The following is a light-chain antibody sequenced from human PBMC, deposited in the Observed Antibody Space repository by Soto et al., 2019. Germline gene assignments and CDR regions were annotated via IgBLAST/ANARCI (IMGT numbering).Light chain of an antibody. V-gene: IGKV3-15*01. CDR2: GAS. Sequence: EIVMTQYPDTLSVSPGERATLSCRASQNINDKLAWFQQKPGQVPRLLIIGASTTATGVPARFSGSGSGTEFTLTISGLQSEDFAVYYCQQYNNWPPITFGQGTRLEIK. CDR3: QQYNNWPPIT. J-gene: IGKJ5*01. CDR1: QNINDK.